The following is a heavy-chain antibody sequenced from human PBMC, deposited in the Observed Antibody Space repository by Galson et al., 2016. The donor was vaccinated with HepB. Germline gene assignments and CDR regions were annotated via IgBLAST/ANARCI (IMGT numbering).Heavy chain of an antibody. CDR3: ARMFGSGWYVGWTGFDP. Sequence: SLRLSCAASGFTFSSHGMHWVRQAPGKGLEWVAFISYDGSNKKYADSVKGRFTISRDNSKKTLYLQMNSLRAEDTAVYYCARMFGSGWYVGWTGFDPWGQGTLVTVSS. CDR2: ISYDGSNK. V-gene: IGHV3-30*03. D-gene: IGHD6-19*01. CDR1: GFTFSSHG. J-gene: IGHJ5*02.